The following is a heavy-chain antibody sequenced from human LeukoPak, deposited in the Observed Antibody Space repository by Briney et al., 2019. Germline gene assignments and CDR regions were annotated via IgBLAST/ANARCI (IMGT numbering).Heavy chain of an antibody. CDR1: GFTFSNFA. CDR2: ISENGDGR. V-gene: IGHV3-23*01. CDR3: TKDWSASY. Sequence: GGSLRLSCAASGFTFSNFAMTWVRQAPGKGLQWVSAISENGDGRYYAGSVKGRFTISRGNSRNMLYLEMNNLRAEDTALYYCTKDWSASYWGQGTLVTVSS. J-gene: IGHJ4*02.